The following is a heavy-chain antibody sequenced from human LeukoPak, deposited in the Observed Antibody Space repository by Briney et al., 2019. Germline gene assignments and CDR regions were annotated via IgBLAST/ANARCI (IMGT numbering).Heavy chain of an antibody. D-gene: IGHD3-22*01. Sequence: GGSLRLSCAASGFTFSSYWMHWVRQAPGKGLVWVSRNNSDGSSTSYADSVKGRFTISRDNAKNTLYLQMNSLRAEDTAVYYCARVRWLWGPTGFDYWGQGTLVTVSS. J-gene: IGHJ4*02. V-gene: IGHV3-74*01. CDR1: GFTFSSYW. CDR2: NNSDGSST. CDR3: ARVRWLWGPTGFDY.